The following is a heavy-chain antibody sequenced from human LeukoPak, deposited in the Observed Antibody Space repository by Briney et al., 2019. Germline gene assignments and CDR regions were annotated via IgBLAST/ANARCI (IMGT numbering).Heavy chain of an antibody. CDR2: ISYDGSNK. V-gene: IGHV3-30*03. CDR3: ASPLRGYCSSTSCYSL. CDR1: GFTFSSYG. J-gene: IGHJ4*02. Sequence: GGSLRLSCAASGFTFSSYGMHWVRQAPGTGLEWVAVISYDGSNKYYADSVKGRFTISRDNSKSTLYLQMNSLRAEDTAVYYCASPLRGYCSSTSCYSLWGQGTLVTVSS. D-gene: IGHD2-2*01.